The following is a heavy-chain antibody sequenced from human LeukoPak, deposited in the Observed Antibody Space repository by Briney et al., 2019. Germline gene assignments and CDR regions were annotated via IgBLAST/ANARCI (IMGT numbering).Heavy chain of an antibody. CDR1: GFTFSSYS. Sequence: GGSLRLSCAASGFTFSSYSMNWVRQAPGKGLEWVSSISSSSSYIYYADSVKGRFTISRDNAKNSLYLQMNSLRAEDTVVYYCARAGAVAGTANDYWGQGTLVTVSS. CDR2: ISSSSSYI. D-gene: IGHD6-19*01. CDR3: ARAGAVAGTANDY. V-gene: IGHV3-21*01. J-gene: IGHJ4*02.